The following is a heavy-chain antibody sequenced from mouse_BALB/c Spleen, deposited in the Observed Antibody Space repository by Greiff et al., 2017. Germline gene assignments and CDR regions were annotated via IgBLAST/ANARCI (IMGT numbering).Heavy chain of an antibody. Sequence: EVNLVESGGGLVKPGGSLKLSCAASGFAFSSYDMSWVRQTPEKRLEWVAYISSGGGSTYYPDTVKGRFTISRDNAKNTLYLQMSSLKSEDTAMYYCARPTDDWYFDVWGAGTTVTVSS. CDR2: ISSGGGST. CDR3: ARPTDDWYFDV. CDR1: GFAFSSYD. J-gene: IGHJ1*01. V-gene: IGHV5-12-1*01.